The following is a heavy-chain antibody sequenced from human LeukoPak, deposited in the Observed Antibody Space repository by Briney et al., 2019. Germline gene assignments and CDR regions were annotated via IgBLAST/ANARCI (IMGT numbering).Heavy chain of an antibody. J-gene: IGHJ4*02. V-gene: IGHV4-34*01. CDR1: GGSFSGYY. CDR2: INHSGST. Sequence: SETLSLTCAVYGGSFSGYYWSWIRQPPGKGLEWIGEINHSGSTNYNPSLKSRVTISVDTSKNQFSLKLSSVIAADTAVYYCARGSTGYSYGPDDYWGQGTLVTVSS. CDR3: ARGSTGYSYGPDDY. D-gene: IGHD5-18*01.